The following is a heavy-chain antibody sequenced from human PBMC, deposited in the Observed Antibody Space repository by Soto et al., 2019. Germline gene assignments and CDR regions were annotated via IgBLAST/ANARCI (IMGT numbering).Heavy chain of an antibody. CDR1: GYTFTSYG. CDR2: ISPYNDDT. V-gene: IGHV1-18*01. Sequence: QAQLVQSGVEVKKPGASVKVSCKASGYTFTSYGINWVRQAPVQGLEWLGWISPYNDDTKYAQKLRGRVAMTTDTSSRTAYMALRSLSSDDTAVYFCARGGYYDSSGSRNYHYYGMDVWGQGTTVTVSS. D-gene: IGHD3-22*01. CDR3: ARGGYYDSSGSRNYHYYGMDV. J-gene: IGHJ6*02.